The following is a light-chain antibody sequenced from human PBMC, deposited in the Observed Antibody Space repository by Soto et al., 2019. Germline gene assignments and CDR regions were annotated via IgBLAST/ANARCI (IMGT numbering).Light chain of an antibody. V-gene: IGKV3D-15*01. CDR3: QQYENWPT. J-gene: IGKJ1*01. CDR2: DVS. Sequence: EIVMTQSPATLSVSPGERATLSCRASQSVGSSLAWYQQKPGQAPRLLIYDVSTRATGIPARFSGSGSGTEFTLTVSSLQSEDFAVYYCQQYENWPTFGQGTKVDIK. CDR1: QSVGSS.